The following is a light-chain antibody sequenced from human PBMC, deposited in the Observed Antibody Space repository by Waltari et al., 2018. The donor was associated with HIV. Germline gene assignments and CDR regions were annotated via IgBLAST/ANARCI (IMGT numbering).Light chain of an antibody. CDR1: TPNIGRSS. V-gene: IGLV1-44*01. CDR3: STWDDRLNGVV. J-gene: IGLJ3*02. CDR2: ADG. Sequence: QSVLTQPPSASGTPGQRVTISCSGSTPNIGRSSVNWYQQFSRAAPKLLIFADGQRPSGVPDRFSGSKSGTSASLVISGLQSEDEADYYCSTWDDRLNGVVFGGGTRLTVV.